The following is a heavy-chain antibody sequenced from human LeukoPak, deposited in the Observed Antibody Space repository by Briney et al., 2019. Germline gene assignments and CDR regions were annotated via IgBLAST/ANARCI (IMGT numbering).Heavy chain of an antibody. CDR2: ITPDSGGK. V-gene: IGHV1-2*02. CDR1: GYTFSGFY. D-gene: IGHD3-3*01. Sequence: ASVKVSCKASGYTFSGFYMQWVRQAPGQGLEWMGWITPDSGGKDYAEKFQGRVTMTRDTSISTVYMELTSLRSDDTAVYYCARGYRTGDMTIFAYWGQGTLVSVSS. J-gene: IGHJ4*02. CDR3: ARGYRTGDMTIFAY.